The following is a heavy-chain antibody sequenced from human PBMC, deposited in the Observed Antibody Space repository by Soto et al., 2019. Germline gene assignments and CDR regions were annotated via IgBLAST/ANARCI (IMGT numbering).Heavy chain of an antibody. D-gene: IGHD2-2*02. CDR3: ARELGYCSSTSCYKGYYGMDV. J-gene: IGHJ6*02. CDR1: GFTFISYG. V-gene: IGHV3-33*01. Sequence: GGSLRLSCGASGFTFISYGMHWVRQAPGKGLEWVAVIWYDGSNKYYADSVKGRFIISRDNSENTLYLQMNSLRAEDTAVYYCARELGYCSSTSCYKGYYGMDVWGPGTTVTVSS. CDR2: IWYDGSNK.